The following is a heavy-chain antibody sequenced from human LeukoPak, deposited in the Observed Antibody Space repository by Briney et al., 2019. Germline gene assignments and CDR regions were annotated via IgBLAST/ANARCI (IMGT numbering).Heavy chain of an antibody. J-gene: IGHJ4*02. V-gene: IGHV3-7*01. CDR3: ARGSSVAGLDY. CDR2: IKQDGNEK. Sequence: GGSLRLSCAASGFTFSTSWMTWVRQAPGKGLEWVANIKQDGNEKYYVDSVKGRFTVSRDNAKNSLYLQMNSLRAEDTAVYYCARGSSVAGLDYWGQGTLVTVSS. D-gene: IGHD6-19*01. CDR1: GFTFSTSW.